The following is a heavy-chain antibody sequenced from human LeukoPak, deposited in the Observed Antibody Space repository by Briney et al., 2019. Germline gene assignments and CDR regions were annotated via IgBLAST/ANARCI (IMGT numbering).Heavy chain of an antibody. CDR2: INHSGST. J-gene: IGHJ5*02. D-gene: IGHD3-3*01. CDR1: GGSFSGYY. V-gene: IGHV4-34*01. CDR3: ARRSVYDFWSGYSWGFDP. Sequence: PSETLSLTCAVYGGSFSGYYWSWIRQPPGKGLDWIGEINHSGSTNYNPSLKSRVTISVDTSKNQFSLKLSSVTAADTAVYYCARRSVYDFWSGYSWGFDPWGQGTLVTVSS.